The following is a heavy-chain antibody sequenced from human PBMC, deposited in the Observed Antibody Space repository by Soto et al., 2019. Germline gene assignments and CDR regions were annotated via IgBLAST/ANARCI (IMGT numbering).Heavy chain of an antibody. CDR2: ISSRRSTT. Sequence: EMQLVESGGGLVQPGGSLRLSCAASGFTFSSYSMNWVRQAPGKGLEWVAYISSRRSTTYYTDSVKGRFTISRDNAMASLYLHMDSLRDDETAVYYCARVRGDSGWHPKYMDVWGQGTTVTVSS. V-gene: IGHV3-48*02. CDR1: GFTFSSYS. J-gene: IGHJ6*02. D-gene: IGHD6-19*01. CDR3: ARVRGDSGWHPKYMDV.